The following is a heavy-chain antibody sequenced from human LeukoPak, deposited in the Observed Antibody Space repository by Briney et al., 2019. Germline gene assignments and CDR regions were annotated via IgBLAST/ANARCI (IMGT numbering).Heavy chain of an antibody. V-gene: IGHV3-30*02. D-gene: IGHD6-19*01. Sequence: GGSLRLSCAASGFTFSSYGMHWVRQAPGKGLEWVAFIRYDGSNKYYADSVKGRFTISRDNSKNTLYLQMNSLRAEDTAVYYCAKTVAGTAPFWDYWGQGTLVTVSS. CDR2: IRYDGSNK. CDR1: GFTFSSYG. J-gene: IGHJ4*02. CDR3: AKTVAGTAPFWDY.